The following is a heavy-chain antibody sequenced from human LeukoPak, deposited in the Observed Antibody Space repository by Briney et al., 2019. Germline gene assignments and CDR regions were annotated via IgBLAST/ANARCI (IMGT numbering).Heavy chain of an antibody. CDR1: GGSISSYY. V-gene: IGHV4-59*12. CDR2: IYYSGST. Sequence: SETLSLTCTVSGGSISSYYWSWIRQPPGKGLEWIGYIYYSGSTNYNPSLKSRVTISVDTSKNQFSLKLSSVTAADTAVYYCAREGGYSSSWYYFDYWGQGTLVTVSS. J-gene: IGHJ4*02. CDR3: AREGGYSSSWYYFDY. D-gene: IGHD6-13*01.